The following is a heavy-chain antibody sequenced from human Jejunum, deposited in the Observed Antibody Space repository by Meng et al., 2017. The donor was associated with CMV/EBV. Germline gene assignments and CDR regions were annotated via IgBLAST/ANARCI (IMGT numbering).Heavy chain of an antibody. CDR3: ARDYRRGDGSG. CDR1: GFTFRPYP. Sequence: CPASGFTFRPYPMNWVRQAPGKGLEWVSSITSSITFIYYAASAKGRFTISRDNAKNSLYLQMNSLRADDTAVYYCARDYRRGDGSGWGQGTLVTVSS. CDR2: ITSSITFI. D-gene: IGHD2-21*02. J-gene: IGHJ4*02. V-gene: IGHV3-21*01.